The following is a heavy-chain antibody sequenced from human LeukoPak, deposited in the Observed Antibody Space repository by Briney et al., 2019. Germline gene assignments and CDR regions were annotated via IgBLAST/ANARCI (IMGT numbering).Heavy chain of an antibody. CDR2: IYHSGNT. CDR1: GYSISTSYY. CDR3: ARAGYGDSDFDY. Sequence: KASETLSLTCTVSGYSISTSYYWGWIRQPPGKGLEWIGSIYHSGNTYYNPSLKNRVTISVDTSKTPFSLKLNSVTAADTAVYYCARAGYGDSDFDYWGQGTLVTVSS. J-gene: IGHJ4*02. D-gene: IGHD4-17*01. V-gene: IGHV4-38-2*02.